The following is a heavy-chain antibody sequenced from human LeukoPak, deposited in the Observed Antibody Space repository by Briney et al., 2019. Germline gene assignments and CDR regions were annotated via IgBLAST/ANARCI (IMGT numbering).Heavy chain of an antibody. CDR2: ISSSGSTI. CDR3: AKAEVAAADWFDP. J-gene: IGHJ5*02. CDR1: GFTFSDYY. Sequence: PGGSLRLSCAASGFTFSDYYRSWIRQAPGKGLEWVSYISSSGSTIYYADSVKGRFTISRDNAKNSLYLQMNSLRAEDTAVYYCAKAEVAAADWFDPWGQGTLVTVSS. D-gene: IGHD2-15*01. V-gene: IGHV3-11*01.